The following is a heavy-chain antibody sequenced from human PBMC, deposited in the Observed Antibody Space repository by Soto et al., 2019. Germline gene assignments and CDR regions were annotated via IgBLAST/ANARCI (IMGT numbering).Heavy chain of an antibody. CDR3: ARESGLMMATIEFDY. D-gene: IGHD5-12*01. Sequence: QVQLQESGPGLVKPSQTLSLTCIVSGGSISSGDYYWSWIHQPPGKGLEWIGYIYHSGSTYYKPSLKSRVTISVDTSKNQFSLKLSSVTAADTAVYYCARESGLMMATIEFDYWGQGTLVTVSS. CDR2: IYHSGST. CDR1: GGSISSGDYY. J-gene: IGHJ4*02. V-gene: IGHV4-30-4*01.